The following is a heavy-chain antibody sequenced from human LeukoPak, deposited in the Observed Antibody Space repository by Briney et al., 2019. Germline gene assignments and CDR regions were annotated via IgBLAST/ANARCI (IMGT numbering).Heavy chain of an antibody. Sequence: SETLSLTCTVSGGSISSYYWSWIRQPSGKGLEWIGYIYYSGSTNYNPSLKSRVTISVDTSKNQFSLKLSSVTAADTAVYYRARRDSSGWSYFDYWGQGTLVTVSS. J-gene: IGHJ4*02. V-gene: IGHV4-59*08. D-gene: IGHD6-19*01. CDR2: IYYSGST. CDR3: ARRDSSGWSYFDY. CDR1: GGSISSYY.